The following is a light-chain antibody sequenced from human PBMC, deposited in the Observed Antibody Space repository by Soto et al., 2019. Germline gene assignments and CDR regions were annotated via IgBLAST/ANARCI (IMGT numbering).Light chain of an antibody. V-gene: IGKV1-5*03. Sequence: DIQMTQSPSTLSASVGDRVTITFRASQSISSWLAWYHQKPGKAPKLLIYKASTLKSGVPPRFSGSGSGTEFTLTISSLQPDDFATYYCQHYNSYSEAFGQGTKVDIK. CDR2: KAS. CDR3: QHYNSYSEA. CDR1: QSISSW. J-gene: IGKJ1*01.